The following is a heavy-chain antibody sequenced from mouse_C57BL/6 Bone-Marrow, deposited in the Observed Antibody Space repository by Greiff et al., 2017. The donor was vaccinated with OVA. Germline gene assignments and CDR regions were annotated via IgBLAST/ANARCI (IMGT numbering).Heavy chain of an antibody. V-gene: IGHV14-4*01. CDR2: IDPENGDT. Sequence: VQLQQSGAELVRPGASVKLSCTSSGFNIKDDYMHWVKQRPEQGLEWIGWIDPENGDTEYASKFQGKATITADTSSNTAYLQLSSLTSEDTAVYYCTRSFSAYWGQGTLVTVSA. J-gene: IGHJ3*01. CDR3: TRSFSAY. CDR1: GFNIKDDY.